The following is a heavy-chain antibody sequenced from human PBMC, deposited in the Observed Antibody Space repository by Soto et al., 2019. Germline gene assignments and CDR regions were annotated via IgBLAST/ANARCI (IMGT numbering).Heavy chain of an antibody. Sequence: SGPTLVNPTQTLTLTFPFSGFSLSTSGVGVGWIRQPPGKALEWLALIYWDDNKRYSPSLKSRLAITKDTSKNQVVLTVTNMDPVDTATYYCAHVPIYSSSWYTNDYWGQGFLVTVSS. J-gene: IGHJ4*02. CDR1: GFSLSTSGVG. V-gene: IGHV2-5*02. D-gene: IGHD6-13*01. CDR2: IYWDDNK. CDR3: AHVPIYSSSWYTNDY.